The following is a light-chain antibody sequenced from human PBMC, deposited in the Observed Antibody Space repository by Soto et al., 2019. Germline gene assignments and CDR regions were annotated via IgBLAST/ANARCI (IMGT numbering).Light chain of an antibody. CDR1: QGINTF. J-gene: IGKJ5*01. Sequence: DIKMTQSPSSLSASVGARVTITCRASQGINTFLAWYQQKAGKAPKLIIYAASTLQSGVPSRFSGSGSGTDCTLTISSLQSEDFATYYCQQLNSYPITLGQGTRLEI. V-gene: IGKV1-9*01. CDR2: AAS. CDR3: QQLNSYPIT.